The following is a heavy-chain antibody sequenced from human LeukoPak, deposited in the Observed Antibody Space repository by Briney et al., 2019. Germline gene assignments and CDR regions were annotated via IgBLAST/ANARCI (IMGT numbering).Heavy chain of an antibody. V-gene: IGHV4-34*01. J-gene: IGHJ4*02. CDR1: GGSFSGYY. CDR3: ARILYGYLDY. Sequence: SETLSLTCAVYGGSFSGYYWSWIRQPPGKGLEWIGEINHSGSTNYNPSLKSRVTISVDTSKNQFSLKLSSVTAADTAVYYCARILYGYLDYWGQGTLVTVSS. CDR2: INHSGST. D-gene: IGHD5-18*01.